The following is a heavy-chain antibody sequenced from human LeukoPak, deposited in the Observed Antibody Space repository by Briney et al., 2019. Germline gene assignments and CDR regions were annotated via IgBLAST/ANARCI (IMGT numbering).Heavy chain of an antibody. D-gene: IGHD3-16*01. V-gene: IGHV3-23*01. CDR3: AKHPSPVFGGGSYFED. Sequence: GGSLRLSCAASGFTFSSYGMTWVRQAPGKGLEWVSAINGSGVNTDYADSVKGRFTISRDNSKNTLYLQMNSLTAEDTAVYYCAKHPSPVFGGGSYFEDWGQGTLVTVSS. CDR2: INGSGVNT. CDR1: GFTFSSYG. J-gene: IGHJ4*02.